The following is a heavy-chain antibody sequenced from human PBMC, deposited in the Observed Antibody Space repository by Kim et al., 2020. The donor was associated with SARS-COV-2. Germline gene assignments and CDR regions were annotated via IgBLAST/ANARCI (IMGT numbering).Heavy chain of an antibody. Sequence: GGSLRLSCAASGFTFSSYGMHWVRQAPGKGLEWVAVISYDGSNKYYADSVKGRFTISRDNSKNTLYLQMNSLRAEDTAVYYCAKDLEVAGTFYYYGMDVWGQGTTVTVSS. V-gene: IGHV3-30*18. CDR3: AKDLEVAGTFYYYGMDV. J-gene: IGHJ6*02. D-gene: IGHD6-19*01. CDR2: ISYDGSNK. CDR1: GFTFSSYG.